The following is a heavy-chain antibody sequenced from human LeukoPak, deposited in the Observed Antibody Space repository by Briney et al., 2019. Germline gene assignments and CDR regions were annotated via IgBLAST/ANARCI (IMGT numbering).Heavy chain of an antibody. J-gene: IGHJ6*03. CDR2: IQYDGSNK. CDR1: GFTFSSYG. D-gene: IGHD1-26*01. CDR3: ASGGSYYYYYYMDV. Sequence: AGGSLSLSCTASGFTFSSYGMHWVRQAPGKGLEWVAIIQYDGSNKHYVDSVQGRFTISRDNSKNTLYLQMNSLRTEDTAVYYCASGGSYYYYYYMDVWGKGTAVTVSS. V-gene: IGHV3-30*02.